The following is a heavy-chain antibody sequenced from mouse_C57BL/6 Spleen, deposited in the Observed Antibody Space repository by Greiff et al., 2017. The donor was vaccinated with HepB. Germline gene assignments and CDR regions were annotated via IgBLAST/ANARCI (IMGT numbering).Heavy chain of an antibody. CDR2: IDPENGDT. V-gene: IGHV14-4*01. CDR3: STGDYDDGVPC. Sequence: VQLQQSGAELVRPGASVKLSCTASGFNIKDDYMHWVKQRPEQGLEWIGWIDPENGDTEYASKFQGKATITADTSSNTAYLQLSSLTSEDTAVYYCSTGDYDDGVPCWGQGTLVTVAA. J-gene: IGHJ3*01. CDR1: GFNIKDDY. D-gene: IGHD2-4*01.